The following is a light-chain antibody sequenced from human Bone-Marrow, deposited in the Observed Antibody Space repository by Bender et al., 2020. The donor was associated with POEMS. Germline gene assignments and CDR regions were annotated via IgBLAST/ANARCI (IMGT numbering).Light chain of an antibody. Sequence: QSALTQPASVSGSPGQTITISCTGTSEDVGYYNLVSWYQQHPGKVPKLIIYSVSDRASGVSYRFSGSKSGNTASLTISGLQAEDEADYYCSSYTSSSFVVFGGGTKLTVL. CDR3: SSYTSSSFVV. J-gene: IGLJ2*01. CDR1: SEDVGYYNL. V-gene: IGLV2-14*02. CDR2: SVS.